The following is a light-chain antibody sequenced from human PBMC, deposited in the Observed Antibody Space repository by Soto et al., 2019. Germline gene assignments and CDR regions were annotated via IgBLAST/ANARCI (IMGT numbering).Light chain of an antibody. CDR1: SSNIESNT. CDR3: AAWDDILNGYV. V-gene: IGLV1-44*01. J-gene: IGLJ7*01. Sequence: QSALTQPPSASGTPGQRVTISCSGSSSNIESNTVTWYQQLPGTAPKLVIYSNYDRPSGVPDRFSGSTSGTSASLVIRGLQSEDEADYYCAAWDDILNGYVFGDGTQLTVL. CDR2: SNY.